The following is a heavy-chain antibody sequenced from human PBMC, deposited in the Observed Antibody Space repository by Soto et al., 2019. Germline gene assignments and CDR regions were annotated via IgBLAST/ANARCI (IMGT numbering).Heavy chain of an antibody. V-gene: IGHV4-34*01. CDR1: GGSFSGYY. D-gene: IGHD3-10*01. CDR2: INHSGST. Sequence: QVQLQQWGAGLLKPSETLSLTCAVYGGSFSGYYWSWIRQPPGKGLEWIGEINHSGSTNYNPSLKSRVTISVDTSKNQCSLKLSAVTAADTAVYYCARGRYYYGSGSHYYYGMDVWGQGTTVTVSS. CDR3: ARGRYYYGSGSHYYYGMDV. J-gene: IGHJ6*02.